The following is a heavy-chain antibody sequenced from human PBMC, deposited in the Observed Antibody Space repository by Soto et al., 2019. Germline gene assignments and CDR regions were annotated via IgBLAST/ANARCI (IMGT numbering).Heavy chain of an antibody. D-gene: IGHD3-9*01. CDR3: ARAVYDVLTGYYVDY. J-gene: IGHJ4*02. Sequence: PSETLCLTCAVSGASISTNNWWSWVRQPPGKGLEWIGDIYYTGKTNHNPSLKSRVTISVDTSKNQFSLNLSSVTAADTAMYYCARAVYDVLTGYYVDYWGQGTLVTVSS. V-gene: IGHV4-4*02. CDR1: GASISTNNW. CDR2: IYYTGKT.